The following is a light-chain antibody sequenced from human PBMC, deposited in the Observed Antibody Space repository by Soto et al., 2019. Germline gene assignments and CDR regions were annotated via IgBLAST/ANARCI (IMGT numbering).Light chain of an antibody. J-gene: IGLJ2*01. CDR2: GNI. CDR1: SSDLGAGFD. V-gene: IGLV1-40*01. Sequence: QSVLTQPPSVSGAPGQRVTISCTGTSSDLGAGFDVHWYQQLPGTAPKLLIYGNINRPSGVTDRFSGSKSGTSASRVLTGLQAEDEADYYCQAYDTSLSGGVVFGAGTKLTVL. CDR3: QAYDTSLSGGVV.